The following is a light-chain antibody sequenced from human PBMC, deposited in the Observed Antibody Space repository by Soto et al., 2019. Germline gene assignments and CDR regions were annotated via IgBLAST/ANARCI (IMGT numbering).Light chain of an antibody. CDR3: QQYGSSPWT. V-gene: IGKV3-20*01. J-gene: IGKJ1*01. CDR2: GAS. Sequence: ESVLTQSPGTLSISPGERATLSCRDSQSVSSSYLAWYQQKPGQAPRPLIYGASSRAIGIPDRFSGSGSGTDFTLTISRLEPEDFAVYYCQQYGSSPWTFGQGTKVDIK. CDR1: QSVSSSY.